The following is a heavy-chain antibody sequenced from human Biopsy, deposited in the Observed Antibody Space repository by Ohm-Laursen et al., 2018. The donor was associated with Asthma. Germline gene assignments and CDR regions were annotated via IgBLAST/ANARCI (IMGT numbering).Heavy chain of an antibody. D-gene: IGHD3-22*01. CDR1: GDSLGSFINYA. Sequence: ASVKVSCKASGDSLGSFINYAISWVRQAPRQGLEWMGGLIPVLGTADYAPMFEGRVTITADGSTSTAYLELTSLRFEDTAVYYCARGDSSNWSHYYFDYWGQGTLVTVSS. V-gene: IGHV1-69*13. CDR2: LIPVLGTA. CDR3: ARGDSSNWSHYYFDY. J-gene: IGHJ4*02.